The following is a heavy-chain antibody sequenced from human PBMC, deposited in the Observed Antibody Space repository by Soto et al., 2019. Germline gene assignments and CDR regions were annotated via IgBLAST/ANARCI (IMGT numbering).Heavy chain of an antibody. Sequence: EVQLGESGGGLVQPGGSLRLSCAASGFTFSSYWMTWVRQAPGKGLEWVANIKQDGSEKYYVDSVKGRFTISRDNAKNSLYLQMNSLRAEDTAVYYCATHPYSSGWYCWGQGTLVTVSP. V-gene: IGHV3-7*02. CDR2: IKQDGSEK. J-gene: IGHJ4*02. D-gene: IGHD6-13*01. CDR1: GFTFSSYW. CDR3: ATHPYSSGWYC.